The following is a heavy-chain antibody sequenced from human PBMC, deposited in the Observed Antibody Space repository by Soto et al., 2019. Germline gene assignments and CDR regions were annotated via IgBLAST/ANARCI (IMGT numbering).Heavy chain of an antibody. CDR1: GGSISSSNW. J-gene: IGHJ4*02. CDR3: AREGFGHSGGRLDY. CDR2: IYHSGNT. V-gene: IGHV4-4*02. D-gene: IGHD3-10*01. Sequence: QVQLQESGPGLAKPSGTLSLTCAVSGGSISSSNWWTWVRQAPGKRLEWIGEIYHSGNTNYNPSLRTRATRSVDTSRHQFSMKVSSVTAAGPAVYYCAREGFGHSGGRLDYWGQGTLVPVSS.